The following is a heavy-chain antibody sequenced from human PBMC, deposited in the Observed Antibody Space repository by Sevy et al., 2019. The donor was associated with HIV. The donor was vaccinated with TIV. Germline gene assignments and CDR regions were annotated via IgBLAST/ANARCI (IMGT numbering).Heavy chain of an antibody. Sequence: GGSLRLSCAASGFTFDDYAMHWVRQAPGKGLEWVSVISWNSGSIGYADSVKGRFTISRDNAKNSLYLQMNSLRAEDTALYYCAKDTSRYCSSASCYTPWDYWGQGTLVTVS. CDR2: ISWNSGSI. CDR3: AKDTSRYCSSASCYTPWDY. CDR1: GFTFDDYA. J-gene: IGHJ4*02. D-gene: IGHD2-2*02. V-gene: IGHV3-9*01.